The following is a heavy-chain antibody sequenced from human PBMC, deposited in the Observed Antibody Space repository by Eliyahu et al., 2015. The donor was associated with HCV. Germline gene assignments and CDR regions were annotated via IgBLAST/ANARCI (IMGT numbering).Heavy chain of an antibody. CDR2: IDWDDDK. CDR3: ARGDTSLVILAGS. CDR1: GFSLRTDFMS. J-gene: IGHJ4*02. D-gene: IGHD3-16*01. Sequence: QVTLRESGPALVKPTQTLALTCTFSGFSLRTDFMSVSCFRQPPGKALEWLARIDWDDDKFYNRSLRTRLTISKDSSKNQVVLTMTNVEPVDTATYYCARGDTSLVILAGSWGQGKLVTVSS. V-gene: IGHV2-70*17.